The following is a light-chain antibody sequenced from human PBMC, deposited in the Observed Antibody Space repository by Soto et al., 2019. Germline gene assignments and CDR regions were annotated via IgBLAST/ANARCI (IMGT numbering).Light chain of an antibody. V-gene: IGLV1-51*02. CDR1: SSNIGNNY. Sequence: QSVLTQPPSVSAAPGQKVTISCSGSSSNIGNNYVSWYQQLPGTAPKLLIYENNKRPSGIPDRFSGSKSGTSATLGITGLQTGDEADYYCGTWYSSLSAVFGGGTKLTVL. J-gene: IGLJ3*02. CDR2: ENN. CDR3: GTWYSSLSAV.